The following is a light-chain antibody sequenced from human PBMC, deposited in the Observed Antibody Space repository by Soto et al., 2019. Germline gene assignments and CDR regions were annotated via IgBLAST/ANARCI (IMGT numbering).Light chain of an antibody. Sequence: EIVLTQSPATLSLSPGERATLSCRASQNINRYLAWYHQKPGQPPRLLIHDASTRATGIPARFSGSGSGTDFTLTISSLEPEDFAVYYCQQRSNWPITFGQGTRLEIK. J-gene: IGKJ5*01. CDR2: DAS. CDR1: QNINRY. V-gene: IGKV3-11*01. CDR3: QQRSNWPIT.